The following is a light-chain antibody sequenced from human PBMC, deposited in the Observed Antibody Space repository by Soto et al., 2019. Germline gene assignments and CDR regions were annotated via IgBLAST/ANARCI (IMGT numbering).Light chain of an antibody. CDR2: DAS. V-gene: IGKV3-20*01. CDR1: QSVSSSY. Sequence: EVVLRQSPGTLSLSPGERATLSCRASQSVSSSYLAWNQQKPGQAPGLLIYDASNRATGIPARFSGSGSGTDFTLTISRLEPEDSAVYYCQQYGSSGTFGQGTKVDIK. J-gene: IGKJ1*01. CDR3: QQYGSSGT.